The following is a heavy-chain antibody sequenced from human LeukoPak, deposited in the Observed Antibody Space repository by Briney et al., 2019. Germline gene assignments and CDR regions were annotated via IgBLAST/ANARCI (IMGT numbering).Heavy chain of an antibody. D-gene: IGHD1-26*01. Sequence: PSETLSLTCTVSGGSISGSSYYWGWIRQPPGKGLEWIGTIYYRGNTYYNPSLKSRVTISVDTSKNQFSLKLSSVTAADTAVYYCAGLVGPPTDYWGQGTLVTVSS. V-gene: IGHV4-39*07. CDR1: GGSISGSSYY. CDR2: IYYRGNT. CDR3: AGLVGPPTDY. J-gene: IGHJ4*02.